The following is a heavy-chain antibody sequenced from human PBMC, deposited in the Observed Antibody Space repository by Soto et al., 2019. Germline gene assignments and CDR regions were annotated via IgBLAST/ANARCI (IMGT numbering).Heavy chain of an antibody. Sequence: EVQLVESGGGLVQPGGSLRLSCAVSGLTFSNYWMNWVRQAPGKGLVWVSRINSDGSSTDYADSVKGRFTIAKDNARNTLYVEMHRLRAEDTALYYCGRGGRIVAAASVDWGQGTLVTVSS. CDR2: INSDGSST. J-gene: IGHJ4*02. CDR1: GLTFSNYW. V-gene: IGHV3-74*01. CDR3: GRGGRIVAAASVD. D-gene: IGHD6-25*01.